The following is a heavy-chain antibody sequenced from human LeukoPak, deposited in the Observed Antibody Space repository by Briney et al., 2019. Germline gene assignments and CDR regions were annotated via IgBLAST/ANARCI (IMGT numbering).Heavy chain of an antibody. CDR1: GFTFSGYW. CDR3: TRTYGGFGY. Sequence: GGSLRLSCAASGFTFSGYWMHWVRQAPGKGLVWVSRIDSDGSRTTYAHSVKGRFTISRDNAKNTLYLQMNSLRAEDTAVYYCTRTYGGFGYWGQGTLVTVSS. J-gene: IGHJ4*02. D-gene: IGHD4-23*01. V-gene: IGHV3-74*01. CDR2: IDSDGSRT.